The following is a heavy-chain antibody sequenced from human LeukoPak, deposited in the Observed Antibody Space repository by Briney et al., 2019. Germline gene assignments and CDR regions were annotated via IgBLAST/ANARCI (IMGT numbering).Heavy chain of an antibody. CDR2: INPSGGST. V-gene: IGHV1-46*01. J-gene: IGHJ4*02. D-gene: IGHD3-16*02. CDR3: ARDPGVDYDYVWGSYRSAYQFDY. Sequence: ASVKVSCKASGYTFTSYYMHWVRQAPGQGLEWMGIINPSGGSTTYAQKFQGRVTITTDESTSTAYMELSSLRSEDTAVYYCARDPGVDYDYVWGSYRSAYQFDYWGQGTLVTVSS. CDR1: GYTFTSYY.